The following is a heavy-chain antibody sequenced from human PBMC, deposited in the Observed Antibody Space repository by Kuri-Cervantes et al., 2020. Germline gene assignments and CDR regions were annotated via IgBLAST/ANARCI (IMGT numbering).Heavy chain of an antibody. D-gene: IGHD3-10*01. CDR1: GFTFSSYA. CDR3: TNWRGGGDY. V-gene: IGHV3-7*01. Sequence: GGSLRLSCAASGFTFSSYAMHWVRQAPGKGLEWVANIKQDGSEKYYVDSVKGRFTISRDNAKNSLYLQMNSLRAEDTAVYFCTNWRGGGDYWGQGTLVTVSS. CDR2: IKQDGSEK. J-gene: IGHJ4*02.